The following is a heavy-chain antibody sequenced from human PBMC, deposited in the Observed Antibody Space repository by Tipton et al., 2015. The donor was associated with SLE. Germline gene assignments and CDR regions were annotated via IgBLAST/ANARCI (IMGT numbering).Heavy chain of an antibody. J-gene: IGHJ6*02. V-gene: IGHV3-30*02. CDR2: IRYDGSNK. CDR1: GFTFSSYG. D-gene: IGHD3-10*01. CDR3: AKEELWFGELYGMDV. Sequence: SLRLSCAASGFTFSSYGMHWVRQAPGKGLEWVAFIRYDGSNKYYADSVKGRFTISRDNSKNTLYLQMNSLRAEDTAVYYCAKEELWFGELYGMDVWGQGTTVTVSS.